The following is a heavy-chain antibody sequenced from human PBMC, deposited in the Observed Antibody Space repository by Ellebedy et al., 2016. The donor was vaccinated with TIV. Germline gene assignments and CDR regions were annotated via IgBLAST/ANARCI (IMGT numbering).Heavy chain of an antibody. CDR1: GFTFSSYA. CDR2: IYSGGST. J-gene: IGHJ3*02. CDR3: ARVLRELSDAFDI. V-gene: IGHV3-53*01. Sequence: GESLKISCAASGFTFSSYAMSWVRQAPGKGLEWVSVIYSGGSTYYADSVKGRFTISRDNSKNTLYLQMNSLRAEDTAVYYCARVLRELSDAFDIWGQGTMVTVSS. D-gene: IGHD1-7*01.